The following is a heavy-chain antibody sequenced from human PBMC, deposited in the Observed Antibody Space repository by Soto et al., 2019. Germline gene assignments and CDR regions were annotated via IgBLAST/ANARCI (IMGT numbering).Heavy chain of an antibody. Sequence: QVQLVQSGSEVKKPGASVKVSCKASGYTFTSYGIRWVRQAPGQGLEWMGWISAYNGNTNYAQKLQGRVTMTTNTSPNRAYMELRSPRSADTAGYYCAGEGYMEEAGIDGLGYWGQGTLVTVSS. V-gene: IGHV1-18*04. CDR1: GYTFTSYG. D-gene: IGHD6-19*01. J-gene: IGHJ4*02. CDR3: AGEGYMEEAGIDGLGY. CDR2: ISAYNGNT.